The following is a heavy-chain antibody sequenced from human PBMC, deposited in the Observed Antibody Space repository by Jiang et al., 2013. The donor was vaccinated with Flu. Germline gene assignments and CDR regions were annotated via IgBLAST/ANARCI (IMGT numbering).Heavy chain of an antibody. D-gene: IGHD3-16*01. J-gene: IGHJ6*04. CDR1: GGTFSSYA. CDR2: IIPILGIA. Sequence: SGAEVKKPGSSVKVSCKASGGTFSSYAISWVRQAPGQGLEWMGRIIPILGIANYAQKFQGRVTITADKSTSTAYMELSSLRSEDTAVYYCARNPGPQGGGMDVWGKGTTVTVSS. CDR3: ARNPGPQGGGMDV. V-gene: IGHV1-69*04.